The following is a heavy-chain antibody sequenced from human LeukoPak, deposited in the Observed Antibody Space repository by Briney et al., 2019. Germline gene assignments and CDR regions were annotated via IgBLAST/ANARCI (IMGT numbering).Heavy chain of an antibody. Sequence: GGSLRLSCAASGFTFSSYAMSWVRQAPGKGLEWVSAISGSGGSTYHADSVKGRFTISRENSKNTLYLQMNSPRVEDTAVYYCATSRGRGSRTIDYWGQGTLVTVSS. CDR1: GFTFSSYA. D-gene: IGHD1-26*01. CDR3: ATSRGRGSRTIDY. V-gene: IGHV3-23*01. CDR2: ISGSGGST. J-gene: IGHJ4*02.